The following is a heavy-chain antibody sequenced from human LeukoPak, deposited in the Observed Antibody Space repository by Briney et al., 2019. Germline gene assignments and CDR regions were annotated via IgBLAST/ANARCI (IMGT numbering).Heavy chain of an antibody. CDR3: ARHDSSSWYET. V-gene: IGHV5-51*01. J-gene: IGHJ5*02. CDR1: GYTFTNYW. D-gene: IGHD6-13*01. Sequence: GESLKISCWGSGYTFTNYWIGWVRQMPGKGLEWMGIIYPGDSETRYSPSFQGQVTISADKSISTAYLQWSSLKASDTAMYYCARHDSSSWYETWGQGTLVTVSS. CDR2: IYPGDSET.